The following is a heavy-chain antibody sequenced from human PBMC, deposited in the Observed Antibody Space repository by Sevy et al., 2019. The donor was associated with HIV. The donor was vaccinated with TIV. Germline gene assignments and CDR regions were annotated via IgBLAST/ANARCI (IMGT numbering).Heavy chain of an antibody. Sequence: GGSLRLSCAASGFKFADYAMHWVRQVPGKGLEWVSGISWNSGSVGYADSVKGRFTISRDNAKDFLYLQMNNLRPEDTAMDFGAKVRAGAGLMYDGFWYEGNSFDYWGQGTRVTVSS. V-gene: IGHV3-9*01. J-gene: IGHJ4*02. CDR3: AKVRAGAGLMYDGFWYEGNSFDY. CDR2: ISWNSGSV. CDR1: GFKFADYA. D-gene: IGHD3-3*01.